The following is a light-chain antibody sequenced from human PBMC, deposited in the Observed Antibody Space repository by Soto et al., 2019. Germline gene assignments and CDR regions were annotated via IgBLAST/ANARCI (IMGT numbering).Light chain of an antibody. Sequence: ETVLTQSPGTLSLSPGERATLSCRASQSISSGYLAWYQQRPGQAPRLLISGASNRTTGIPDRFSGSGSGTDCTLTFSRLEPEDFAVYYCQQYGGSPLVTFGGGTKVEIK. CDR3: QQYGGSPLVT. CDR2: GAS. J-gene: IGKJ4*01. CDR1: QSISSGY. V-gene: IGKV3-20*01.